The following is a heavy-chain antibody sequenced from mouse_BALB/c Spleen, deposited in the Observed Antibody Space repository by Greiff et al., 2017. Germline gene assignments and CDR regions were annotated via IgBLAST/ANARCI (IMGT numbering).Heavy chain of an antibody. J-gene: IGHJ2*01. CDR2: ISYSGST. CDR3: ARFYN. V-gene: IGHV3-2*02. Sequence: DVQLQESGPGLVKPSQSLSLTCTVTGYSITSDYAWNWIRQFPGNKLEWMGYISYSGSTSYNPSLKSRISITRDTSKNQFFLQLNSVTTEDTATYYCARFYNWGQGTTLTVSS. CDR1: GYSITSDYA. D-gene: IGHD2-1*01.